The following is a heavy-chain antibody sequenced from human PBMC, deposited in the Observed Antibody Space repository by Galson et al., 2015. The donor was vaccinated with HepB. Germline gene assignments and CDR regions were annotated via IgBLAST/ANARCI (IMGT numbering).Heavy chain of an antibody. CDR2: IQPGDSDT. V-gene: IGHV5-51*03. D-gene: IGHD3-16*01. Sequence: SGAEVKKPGESLKISCKGSGYSFTSYWIVWGRQRPGKGLEWMVIIQPGDSDTRYSPSFQTQVTISADKAIGTAYLQWSSLKAADSSMYYCARRGSRSYYYYGMDVWGQGTTVTVSS. CDR1: GYSFTSYW. CDR3: ARRGSRSYYYYGMDV. J-gene: IGHJ6*02.